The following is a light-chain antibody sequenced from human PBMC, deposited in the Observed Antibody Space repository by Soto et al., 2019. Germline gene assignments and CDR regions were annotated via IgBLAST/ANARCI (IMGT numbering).Light chain of an antibody. J-gene: IGKJ1*01. CDR2: DAS. CDR3: HQRKSWPRP. V-gene: IGKV3D-20*02. CDR1: QSVSSSY. Sequence: EIVLTQSQGPLSLSPGERATLSCRASQSVSSSYLAWYQQKPGQAPRLLIYDASNRATGIPARFSGSGSGTDFTLTISSLEPEDFAVYYCHQRKSWPRPFGHGTKVDI.